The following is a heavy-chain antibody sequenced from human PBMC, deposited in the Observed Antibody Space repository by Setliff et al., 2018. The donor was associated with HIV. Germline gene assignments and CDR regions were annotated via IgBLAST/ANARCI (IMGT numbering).Heavy chain of an antibody. CDR1: GGSINSTSYY. D-gene: IGHD6-13*01. V-gene: IGHV4-39*07. CDR3: ATLGEYSSSWYWSY. CDR2: IYHTGST. J-gene: IGHJ4*02. Sequence: SETLSLTCTVSGGSINSTSYYWGWIRQPPGNGLEWIGSIYHTGSTYYKPSLKSRVTISVDTSENQFSLKLSSVTAADTAVYYCATLGEYSSSWYWSYWGQGTLVTVSS.